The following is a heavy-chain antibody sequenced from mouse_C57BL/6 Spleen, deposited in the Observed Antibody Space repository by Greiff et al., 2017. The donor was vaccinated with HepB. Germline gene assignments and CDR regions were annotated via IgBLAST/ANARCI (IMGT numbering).Heavy chain of an antibody. CDR2: INPNNGGT. D-gene: IGHD2-1*01. CDR3: ANGNYEDYYAMDY. CDR1: GYTFTDYN. Sequence: EVQLQQSGPELVKPGASVKMSCKASGYTFTDYNMHWVKQSHGKSLEWIGYINPNNGGTSYNQKFKGKATLTVNKSSSTAYMELRSLTSEDSAVYYCANGNYEDYYAMDYWGQGTSVTVSS. J-gene: IGHJ4*01. V-gene: IGHV1-22*01.